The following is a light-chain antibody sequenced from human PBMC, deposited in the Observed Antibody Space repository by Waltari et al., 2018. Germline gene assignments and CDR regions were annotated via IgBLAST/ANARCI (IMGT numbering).Light chain of an antibody. CDR2: EVF. Sequence: QSALTQPASVSGSPGQSITISCTGTSSEVASYNLVSWYQHYPGKAPRLVIYEVFKRPASVSSRFSGSKSGSTASLTISGVQAEDEATYYCSSYAGRSILIFGGGT. J-gene: IGLJ2*01. CDR3: SSYAGRSILI. V-gene: IGLV2-23*02. CDR1: SSEVASYNL.